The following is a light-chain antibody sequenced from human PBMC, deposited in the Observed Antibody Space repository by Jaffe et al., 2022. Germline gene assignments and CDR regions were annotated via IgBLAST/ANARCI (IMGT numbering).Light chain of an antibody. J-gene: IGKJ4*01. CDR3: QQYGSSPVT. Sequence: EIVLTQSPGTLSLSPGERATLSCRASQSVSSNYLAWYQKKPGQAPRLLIYSASSRATGIPDRFSGSGSGTDFTLTISRLEPEDLAVFYCQQYGSSPVTFGGGTKVEIK. CDR1: QSVSSNY. V-gene: IGKV3-20*01. CDR2: SAS.